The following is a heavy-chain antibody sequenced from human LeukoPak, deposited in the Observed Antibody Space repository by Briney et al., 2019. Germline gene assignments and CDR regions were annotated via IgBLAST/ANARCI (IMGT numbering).Heavy chain of an antibody. V-gene: IGHV4-4*09. CDR1: GGSISSYY. J-gene: IGHJ5*02. Sequence: SETLSLTCTVSGGSISSYYWSWIRQPPGKGLEWIGYIYTSGSTNYNPSLKSRVTISVDTSKNQFSLKLSSVTAADTAVYYCARHVAATAAGNNWFDPWGQGTLVTVSS. CDR2: IYTSGST. D-gene: IGHD2-15*01. CDR3: ARHVAATAAGNNWFDP.